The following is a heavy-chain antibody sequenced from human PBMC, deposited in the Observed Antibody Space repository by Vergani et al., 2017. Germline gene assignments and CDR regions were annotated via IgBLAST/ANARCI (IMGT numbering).Heavy chain of an antibody. CDR2: INPKSGDT. D-gene: IGHD3-22*01. J-gene: IGHJ3*02. CDR1: GYIFTGYS. V-gene: IGHV1-2*02. Sequence: QVQLVQSGAEVKKPGASVKVSCKTSGYIFTGYSMHWVRQAPGQGLEWMGWINPKSGDTKYAQKFQGRVTMTRDTSINTAYMELSRLRSDDTAVYYCAGGYYYDNSGDRNVLDIWGQGTVVTVSS. CDR3: AGGYYYDNSGDRNVLDI.